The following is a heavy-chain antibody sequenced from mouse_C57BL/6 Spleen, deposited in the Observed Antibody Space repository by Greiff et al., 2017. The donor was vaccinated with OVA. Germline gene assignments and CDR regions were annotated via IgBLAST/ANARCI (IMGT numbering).Heavy chain of an antibody. CDR1: GFTFNTYA. J-gene: IGHJ2*01. CDR2: IRRKRKNYAT. V-gene: IGHV10-3*01. CDR3: VRESLYYYFDY. D-gene: IGHD1-1*02. Sequence: EVHLVESGGGLVQPKGSLKLSCAASGFTFNTYAMHWVRQAPGKGLERVARIRRKRKNYATYYADSVKDRFTISSDDSQSMLYLQMNNRKTEDTAMYYCVRESLYYYFDYWGQGTTLTVSS.